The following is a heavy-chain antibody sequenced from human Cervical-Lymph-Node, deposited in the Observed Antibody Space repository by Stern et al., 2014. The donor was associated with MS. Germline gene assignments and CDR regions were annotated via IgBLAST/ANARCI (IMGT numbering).Heavy chain of an antibody. CDR3: ARSSTVTPNAFDI. Sequence: QLQLQESGSGLVKPSQTLSLTCAVSGGSISSGGYSWSWIRQPPGKGLEWIGYIYHSGSTYYNPSLKSRVTISVDRSKNPVCLKLSTVTAADTAVYYCARSSTVTPNAFDIWGQGTMVTVSS. CDR2: IYHSGST. J-gene: IGHJ3*02. D-gene: IGHD4-17*01. V-gene: IGHV4-30-2*01. CDR1: GGSISSGGYS.